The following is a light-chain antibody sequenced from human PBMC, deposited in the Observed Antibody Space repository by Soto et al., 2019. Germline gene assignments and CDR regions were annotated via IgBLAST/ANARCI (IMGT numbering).Light chain of an antibody. J-gene: IGKJ2*01. CDR3: QQRSNWPYT. CDR2: DAS. V-gene: IGKV3-11*01. Sequence: EIVLTQSPATPSLSPGERATLSCRASQSVSSYLACYQQKPGQAPRLLIYDASNRATGIPGRFSGSGSGTDFTLTISSLEPDDFAVYYCQQRSNWPYTFGKGTKLAIK. CDR1: QSVSSY.